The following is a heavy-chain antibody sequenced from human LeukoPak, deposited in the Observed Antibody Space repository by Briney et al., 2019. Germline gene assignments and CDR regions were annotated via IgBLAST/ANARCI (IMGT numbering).Heavy chain of an antibody. CDR3: ARHDLRYGDYGY. V-gene: IGHV4-59*08. J-gene: IGHJ4*02. CDR1: GGSISSYY. CDR2: IYFSGST. D-gene: IGHD4-17*01. Sequence: SETPSLTCTVSGGSISSYYWSWIRQPPGKGLEWIGYIYFSGSTNYNPSLKSRVTISVDTSKNQFSLKLSSVTAADTAVYYCARHDLRYGDYGYWGQGTLVTVSS.